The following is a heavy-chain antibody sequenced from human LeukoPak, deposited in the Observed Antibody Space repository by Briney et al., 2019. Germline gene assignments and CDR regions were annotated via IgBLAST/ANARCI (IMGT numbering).Heavy chain of an antibody. Sequence: GGSLRLSCAASGFTFGDYHMHWVRQAPGKGLEWVAFMWYDGSNKYYADPVKGRFTISRDDSTNTLYLQMNSLRGEDTAVYYCAKVGLDGTYSDYWGQGALVTVSS. CDR2: MWYDGSNK. J-gene: IGHJ4*02. CDR1: GFTFGDYH. D-gene: IGHD1-26*01. CDR3: AKVGLDGTYSDY. V-gene: IGHV3-30*02.